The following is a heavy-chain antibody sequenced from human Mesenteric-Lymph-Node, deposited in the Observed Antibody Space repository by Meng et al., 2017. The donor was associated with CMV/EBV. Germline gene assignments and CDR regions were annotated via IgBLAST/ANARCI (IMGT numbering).Heavy chain of an antibody. CDR2: IYYIGST. CDR1: GDSISPYY. Sequence: SETLSLTCTVSGDSISPYYWSWIRQPPGKGLEWIGYIYYIGSTNYNPSLKSRVTMSVDMSKNQFSLKLSSVTAADTAVYYCARRSNWFDPWGRGTLVTVSS. V-gene: IGHV4-59*01. J-gene: IGHJ5*02. CDR3: ARRSNWFDP.